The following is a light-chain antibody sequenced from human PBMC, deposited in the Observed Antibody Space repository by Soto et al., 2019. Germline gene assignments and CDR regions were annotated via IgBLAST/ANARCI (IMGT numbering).Light chain of an antibody. CDR3: QQFNNLPYS. V-gene: IGKV3-11*01. J-gene: IGKJ2*03. Sequence: EIVLTQSPATLSLSPGERATLSCRASQSISFHLAWYQQRPGQAPRLLIYDASNRASGIPARFSGSGSGTDFTLTISSLRSEDFALYFCQQFNNLPYSFGQGTKLEIK. CDR2: DAS. CDR1: QSISFH.